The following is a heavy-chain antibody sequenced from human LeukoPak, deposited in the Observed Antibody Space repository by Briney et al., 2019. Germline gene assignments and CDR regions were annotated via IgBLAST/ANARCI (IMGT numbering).Heavy chain of an antibody. Sequence: GSLRLSCAASGFTFSSYWMSWVRQAPGKGLEWIEYIYYSGSTNYNPSLKSRVTISVDTSKNQFSLKLSSVTAADTAVYFCARQRTDDSSGSLDYWGQGTLVTVSS. CDR2: IYYSGST. V-gene: IGHV4-59*01. D-gene: IGHD3-22*01. J-gene: IGHJ4*02. CDR3: ARQRTDDSSGSLDY. CDR1: GFTFSSYW.